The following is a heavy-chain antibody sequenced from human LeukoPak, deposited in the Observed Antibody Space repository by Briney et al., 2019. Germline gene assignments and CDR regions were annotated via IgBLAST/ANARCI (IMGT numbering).Heavy chain of an antibody. Sequence: GASVKVSCKASGYTFTSYDINWVRQATGQGLEWMGWMNPNSGNTGYAQKFQGRVTMTRNTSISTAYMELSSLRSEDTAVYYCARGRRVQLWGYYYYMDVWGKGTTVTIS. CDR2: MNPNSGNT. CDR3: ARGRRVQLWGYYYYMDV. J-gene: IGHJ6*03. V-gene: IGHV1-8*01. CDR1: GYTFTSYD. D-gene: IGHD5-18*01.